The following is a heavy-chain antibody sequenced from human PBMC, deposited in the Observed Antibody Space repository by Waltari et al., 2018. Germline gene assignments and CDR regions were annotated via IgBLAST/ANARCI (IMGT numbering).Heavy chain of an antibody. CDR3: ARDRMTTVNYYYGMDV. J-gene: IGHJ6*02. CDR2: IYTSGST. CDR1: GGSISSGSYY. D-gene: IGHD4-17*01. V-gene: IGHV4-61*09. Sequence: QVQLQESGPGLVKPSQTLSLTCTVSGGSISSGSYYWSWIRQPAGKGLEWIGYIYTSGSTNHNPSLKSRVTISVDTSKNQFSLKLSSVTAADTAVYYCARDRMTTVNYYYGMDVWGQGTTVTVSS.